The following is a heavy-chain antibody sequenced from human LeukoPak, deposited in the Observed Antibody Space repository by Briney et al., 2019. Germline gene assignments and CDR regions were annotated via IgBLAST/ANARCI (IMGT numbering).Heavy chain of an antibody. CDR2: ISSSGSTI. V-gene: IGHV3-48*03. D-gene: IGHD5-24*01. Sequence: GGSLRLSCAASGFTFSSYEMNWVRRAPGKGLEWVSYISSSGSTIYYADSVKGRFTISRDNAKNSLYLQMNSLRAEDTAVYYCARAVVHDNSHWGQGTLVTVSS. J-gene: IGHJ4*02. CDR3: ARAVVHDNSH. CDR1: GFTFSSYE.